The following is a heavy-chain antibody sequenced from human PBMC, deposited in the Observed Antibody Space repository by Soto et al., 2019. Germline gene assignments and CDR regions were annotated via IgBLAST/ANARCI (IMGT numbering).Heavy chain of an antibody. J-gene: IGHJ4*02. V-gene: IGHV4-34*01. CDR2: INHSGST. CDR1: GGSISGYY. D-gene: IGHD1-26*01. Sequence: SETLSLTCAVYGGSISGYYWSWIRQPPGKGLEWIGEINHSGSTNYNPSLKSRVTISVDTSKNQFSLKLSSVTAADTAVYYCARGVVGATAYYFDYWGQGTLVTVSS. CDR3: ARGVVGATAYYFDY.